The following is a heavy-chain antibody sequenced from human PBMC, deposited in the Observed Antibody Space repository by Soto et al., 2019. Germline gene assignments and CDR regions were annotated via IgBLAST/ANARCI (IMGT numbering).Heavy chain of an antibody. J-gene: IGHJ4*02. Sequence: QVQVLQSGAEAKKPGAAVKVSCKASEYTFTSYTMHWVRQAPGQRLEWMGWINGGNGNTKYSQQFQGRVTITRDTSASTAYMELSSLRSDDTAVYYCARELQGLYYFDYWGQGPLVTVSS. CDR1: EYTFTSYT. CDR2: INGGNGNT. V-gene: IGHV1-3*01. D-gene: IGHD4-4*01. CDR3: ARELQGLYYFDY.